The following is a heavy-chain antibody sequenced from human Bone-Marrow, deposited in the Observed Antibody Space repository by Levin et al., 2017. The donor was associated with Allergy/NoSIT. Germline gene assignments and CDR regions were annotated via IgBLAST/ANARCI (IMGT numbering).Heavy chain of an antibody. J-gene: IGHJ4*02. CDR3: AKYIRRSGNSSGYQVDY. V-gene: IGHV3-30*18. Sequence: GGSLRLSCAASGFTFSSYGMHWVRQAPGKGLEWVAVISYDGSNKYYADSVKGRFTISRDNSKNTLYLQMNSLRAEDTAVYYCAKYIRRSGNSSGYQVDYWGQGTLVTVSS. CDR1: GFTFSSYG. D-gene: IGHD3-22*01. CDR2: ISYDGSNK.